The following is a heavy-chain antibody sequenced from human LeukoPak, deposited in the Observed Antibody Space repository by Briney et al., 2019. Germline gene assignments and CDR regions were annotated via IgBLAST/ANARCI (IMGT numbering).Heavy chain of an antibody. J-gene: IGHJ4*02. Sequence: PGGSLRLSCAASGFTFTNYAMTWVRQAPGKGLEWVSGISGSGGDTYYADSVKGRFTISRDNAKNTLYLQMNSLRAEDTAVYYCARTYDSSGYYYDGYWGQGTLVTVSS. V-gene: IGHV3-23*01. CDR1: GFTFTNYA. CDR3: ARTYDSSGYYYDGY. D-gene: IGHD3-22*01. CDR2: ISGSGGDT.